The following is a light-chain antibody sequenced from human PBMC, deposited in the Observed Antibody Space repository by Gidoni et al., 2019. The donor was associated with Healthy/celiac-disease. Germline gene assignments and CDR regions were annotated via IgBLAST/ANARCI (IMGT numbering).Light chain of an antibody. CDR1: SSNIGAGYD. CDR2: GTS. Sequence: QSVLTQPPSVSGAPGHRVTISCTGSSSNIGAGYDVHWYQQLPGTAPKLLIYGTSNRPSGVPDRFSGSKSGTSASLAITGLQAEDEADYYCQSYDSSLSGSWVFGGGTKLTVL. V-gene: IGLV1-40*01. J-gene: IGLJ3*02. CDR3: QSYDSSLSGSWV.